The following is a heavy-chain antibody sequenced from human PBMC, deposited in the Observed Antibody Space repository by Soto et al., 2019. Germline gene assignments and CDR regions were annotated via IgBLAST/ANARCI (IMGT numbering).Heavy chain of an antibody. D-gene: IGHD2-2*01. Sequence: QVQLVQSGAEVKKPGASVKVSCKASGYTFTSYGISWVRQAPGQGLEWMGWISAYNGNTNYAQKLQGRVTMTTDTSTSTAYMELRSLRSDDTAVYSCARPKFVVVPAATGPGDYYYYMDVWGKGTTVTVSS. CDR3: ARPKFVVVPAATGPGDYYYYMDV. CDR2: ISAYNGNT. J-gene: IGHJ6*03. CDR1: GYTFTSYG. V-gene: IGHV1-18*01.